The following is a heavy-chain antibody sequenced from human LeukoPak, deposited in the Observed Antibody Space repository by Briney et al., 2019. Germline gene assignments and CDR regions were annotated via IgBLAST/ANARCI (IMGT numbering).Heavy chain of an antibody. Sequence: PGGSLRLSCAASGFTFSNYGMGWVRQAPGKGLEWVSVISVSGGTTYYADSVKGRLTISRDNSKNTLYLQMNSLRAEDTAVYYCAKSEFPSGVYYFGSWGQGTLVTVSS. CDR2: ISVSGGTT. CDR1: GFTFSNYG. D-gene: IGHD3-10*01. CDR3: AKSEFPSGVYYFGS. J-gene: IGHJ4*02. V-gene: IGHV3-23*01.